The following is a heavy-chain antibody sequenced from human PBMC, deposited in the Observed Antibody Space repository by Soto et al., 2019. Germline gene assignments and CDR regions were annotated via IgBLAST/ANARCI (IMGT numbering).Heavy chain of an antibody. D-gene: IGHD2-2*01. V-gene: IGHV1-18*01. CDR1: GYIFSTYG. CDR2: ISAYNGNA. Sequence: GASVKVSWKVSGYIFSTYGITWVRQAPGQGLERLGWISAYNGNAYSAQKFQGRVTMTTDPSTSTAYMELTSLRSDDTAIYYCARAYHEALDIWGQGTMVTVSS. CDR3: ARAYHEALDI. J-gene: IGHJ3*02.